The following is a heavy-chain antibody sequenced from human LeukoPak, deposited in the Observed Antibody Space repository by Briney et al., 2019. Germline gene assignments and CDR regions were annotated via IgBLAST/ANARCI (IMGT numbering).Heavy chain of an antibody. D-gene: IGHD1-26*01. CDR1: GYTFTGYY. CDR3: ARSSRLWFNDGRADKN. CDR2: INPNSGGT. Sequence: GASVKVSCKASGYTFTGYYMHWVRQAPGQGLEWMVRINPNSGGTNYAQKFQGRVTMTSDTSISTAYMELSRLRSDDTAVYYCARSSRLWFNDGRADKNWGQGTLVTVSS. J-gene: IGHJ4*02. V-gene: IGHV1-2*06.